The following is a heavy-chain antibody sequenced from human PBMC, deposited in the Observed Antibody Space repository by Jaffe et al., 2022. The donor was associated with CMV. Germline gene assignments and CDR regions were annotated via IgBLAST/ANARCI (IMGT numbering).Heavy chain of an antibody. J-gene: IGHJ4*02. CDR1: GFSFTGYY. D-gene: IGHD5-18*01. Sequence: QVQLVQSGAEVKKPGASVKVSCKASGFSFTGYYMYWVRQAPGQGLEWLAWINLNSGSTAYAQKFQGRVTVTRDTSITTVYMELSRLGSDDTAVYYCARDGPAVMVEFDYWGQGTLVTVSS. CDR3: ARDGPAVMVEFDY. CDR2: INLNSGST. V-gene: IGHV1-2*02.